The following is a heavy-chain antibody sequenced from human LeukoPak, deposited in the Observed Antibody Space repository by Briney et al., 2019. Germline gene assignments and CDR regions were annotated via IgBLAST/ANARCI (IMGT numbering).Heavy chain of an antibody. V-gene: IGHV3-48*01. CDR1: GFTFSSYS. CDR2: ISRSSTTI. J-gene: IGHJ4*02. Sequence: GGSLRLSCAASGFTFSSYSMNWVRQAPGKGLEWVSQISRSSTTIYYADSVKGRFIISRDNDKNSVFLQMNSLRAEDTAVYYCARDSYSSSRNDYWGQGTLVTVTS. CDR3: ARDSYSSSRNDY. D-gene: IGHD6-13*01.